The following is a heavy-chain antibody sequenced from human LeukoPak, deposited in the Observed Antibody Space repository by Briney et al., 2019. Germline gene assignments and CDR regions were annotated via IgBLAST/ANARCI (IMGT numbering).Heavy chain of an antibody. Sequence: SETLSLTCAVYGGSFSGYYWSWIRQPPGKGLEWIGEINHSGSTNYNPSLKSRVTISVDTSKNQFSLKLSSVTAADTAVYYCARAKGPPNFDYWGQGALVTVAS. CDR1: GGSFSGYY. J-gene: IGHJ4*02. V-gene: IGHV4-34*01. CDR3: ARAKGPPNFDY. CDR2: INHSGST.